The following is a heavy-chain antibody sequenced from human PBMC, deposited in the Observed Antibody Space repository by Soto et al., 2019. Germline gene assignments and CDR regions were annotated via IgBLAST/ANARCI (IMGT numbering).Heavy chain of an antibody. D-gene: IGHD3-22*01. CDR1: GFTFSSYA. V-gene: IGHV3-23*01. Sequence: GGSLRLSCAASGFTFSSYAMSWVRQAPGKGLEWVSAISGSGGSTYYADSVKGRFTISRDNSKNTLYPQMNSLRAEDTAVHYCAKDRGPYYYDSSGYYSWGQGTLVTVSS. J-gene: IGHJ4*02. CDR3: AKDRGPYYYDSSGYYS. CDR2: ISGSGGST.